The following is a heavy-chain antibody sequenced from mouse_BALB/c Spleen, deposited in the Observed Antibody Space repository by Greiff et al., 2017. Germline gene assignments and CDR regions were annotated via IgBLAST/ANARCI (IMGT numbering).Heavy chain of an antibody. CDR3: ARYDYVWYFDV. CDR1: GYSITSDYA. Sequence: EVKLVESGPGLVKPSQSLSLTCTVTGYSITSDYAWNWIRQFPGNKLEWMGYISYSGSTSYNPSLKSRISITRDTSKNQFFLQLNSVTTEDTATYYCARYDYVWYFDVWGAGTTVTVSS. CDR2: ISYSGST. J-gene: IGHJ1*01. V-gene: IGHV3-2*02. D-gene: IGHD2-4*01.